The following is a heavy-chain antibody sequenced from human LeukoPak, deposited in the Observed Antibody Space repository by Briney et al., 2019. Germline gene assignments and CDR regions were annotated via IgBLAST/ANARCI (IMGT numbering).Heavy chain of an antibody. J-gene: IGHJ3*02. CDR2: IYYSGST. CDR3: ARVPGDTVPDIINAFDI. D-gene: IGHD3-10*01. CDR1: GGSIDNYY. V-gene: IGHV4-59*04. Sequence: SETLSLTCTVSGGSIDNYYWTWIRQPPGKGLEWIGSIYYSGSTYYNPSLKSRVTISVDTSKNQFSLKLSSVTAADTAVYYCARVPGDTVPDIINAFDIWGQGTMVTVSS.